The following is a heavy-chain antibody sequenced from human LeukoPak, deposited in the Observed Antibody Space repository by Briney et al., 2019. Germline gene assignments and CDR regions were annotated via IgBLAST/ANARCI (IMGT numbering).Heavy chain of an antibody. J-gene: IGHJ4*02. CDR2: INPNSGGT. V-gene: IGHV1-2*02. CDR3: ARAKGYYYDSSGYYPDY. D-gene: IGHD3-22*01. Sequence: ASVKVSCKASGYTFTGYYMHWVRQAPGQGLEWMGWINPNSGGTNYAQKFQGRVTMTRETSISTAYMELSRLRSDDTAVYYCARAKGYYYDSSGYYPDYWGQGTLVTVSS. CDR1: GYTFTGYY.